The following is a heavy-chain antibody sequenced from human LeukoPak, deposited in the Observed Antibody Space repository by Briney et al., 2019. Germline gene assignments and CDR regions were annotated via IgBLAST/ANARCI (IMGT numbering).Heavy chain of an antibody. CDR2: IRYDGSNK. J-gene: IGHJ5*02. D-gene: IGHD6-13*01. CDR1: GFTFSSYG. V-gene: IGHV3-30*02. CDR3: AKDPIAAAGHNWFDP. Sequence: GGSLRLSCAASGFTFSSYGMHWARQAPGKGLEWVAFIRYDGSNKYYADSVKGRFTISRDNSKNTLYLQMNSLRAEDTAVYYCAKDPIAAAGHNWFDPWGQGTLVTVSS.